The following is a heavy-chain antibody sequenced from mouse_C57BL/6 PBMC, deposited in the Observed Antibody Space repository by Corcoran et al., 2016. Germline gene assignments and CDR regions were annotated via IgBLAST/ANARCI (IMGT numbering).Heavy chain of an antibody. Sequence: EVQLQQSGAELVRPGSSVKMSCKASGYTFTSYGINWVKQRPGQGLEWIGYIYIGNGYTEYNEKFKGKATLTSDKSSSTAYMKLSSLTSEDSASYFCARFRLRWSYYFDYWGQGTTLTVSS. V-gene: IGHV1-58*01. CDR1: GYTFTSYG. D-gene: IGHD2-2*01. CDR2: IYIGNGYT. J-gene: IGHJ2*01. CDR3: ARFRLRWSYYFDY.